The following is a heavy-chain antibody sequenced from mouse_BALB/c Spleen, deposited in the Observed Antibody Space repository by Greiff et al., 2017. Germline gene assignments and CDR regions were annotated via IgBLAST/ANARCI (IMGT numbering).Heavy chain of an antibody. D-gene: IGHD2-14*01. V-gene: IGHV1-54*01. CDR2: INPGSGGT. Sequence: VKLMESGAELVRPGTSVKVSCKASGYAFTNYLIEWVKQRPGQGLEWIGVINPGSGGTNYNEKFKGKATLTADKSSSTAYMQLSSLTSDDSAVYFCARSDYRYDVDYWGQGTTLTVSS. CDR3: ARSDYRYDVDY. CDR1: GYAFTNYL. J-gene: IGHJ2*01.